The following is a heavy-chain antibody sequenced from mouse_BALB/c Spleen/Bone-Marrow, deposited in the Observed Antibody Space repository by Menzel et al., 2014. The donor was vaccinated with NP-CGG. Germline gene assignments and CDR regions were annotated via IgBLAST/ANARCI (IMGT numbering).Heavy chain of an antibody. J-gene: IGHJ2*01. CDR2: IIPNSGYS. V-gene: IGHV1-4*01. CDR3: AREATYYAYFDY. Sequence: VQGVESGAELARPGASVKMSCKASGYTFTSYTMHWIKQRPGQGLEWIGYIIPNSGYSNYNQKFKDRTTLTADKSSSTTYMQLTSLTSEDSAVYYCAREATYYAYFDYWGQGTALAVSS. D-gene: IGHD1-1*01. CDR1: GYTFTSYT.